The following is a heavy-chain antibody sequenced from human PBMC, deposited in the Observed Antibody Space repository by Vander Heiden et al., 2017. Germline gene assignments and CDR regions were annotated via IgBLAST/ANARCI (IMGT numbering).Heavy chain of an antibody. D-gene: IGHD2-15*01. CDR2: IKQDGSEK. V-gene: IGHV3-7*01. CDR3: ARAPRGSGGSCYFDY. J-gene: IGHJ4*02. CDR1: GFTFSRYW. Sequence: EVQLVESGGGLVQPGGSLRLSCAASGFTFSRYWMSWVRPAPGKGLDGVANIKQDGSEKYYVDYVKGRFTISRDNAKNSLYLQMNSLRAEDTAVYYCARAPRGSGGSCYFDYWGQGTLVTVSS.